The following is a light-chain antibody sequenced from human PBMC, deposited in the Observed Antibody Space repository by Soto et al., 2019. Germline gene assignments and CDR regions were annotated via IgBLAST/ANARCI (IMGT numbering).Light chain of an antibody. CDR2: SAS. J-gene: IGKJ1*01. Sequence: EIVMTQSPATLSVSPGERATLSCRASQSVSSNLAWFQQKPGQAPRLLIYSASTRATGIPDRFSGSGSGTDFNLTISSLQSEDFAVYYCQQYKDWPPWTFGQGTRVEIK. V-gene: IGKV3-15*01. CDR3: QQYKDWPPWT. CDR1: QSVSSN.